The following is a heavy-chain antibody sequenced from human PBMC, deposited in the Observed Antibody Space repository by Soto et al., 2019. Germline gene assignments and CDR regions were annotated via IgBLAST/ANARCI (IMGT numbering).Heavy chain of an antibody. V-gene: IGHV3-23*01. D-gene: IGHD6-25*01. Sequence: GGSLRLSGAASGFTFSSQSLAWVRQAPGKGLEWVSALTHSSVGPDYADAVEGRFTISRDNSKSTLYLQMNSLRVEATGVYYCAKAPPGTRSAFDRWVQGT. J-gene: IGHJ4*02. CDR3: AKAPPGTRSAFDR. CDR1: GFTFSSQS. CDR2: LTHSSVGP.